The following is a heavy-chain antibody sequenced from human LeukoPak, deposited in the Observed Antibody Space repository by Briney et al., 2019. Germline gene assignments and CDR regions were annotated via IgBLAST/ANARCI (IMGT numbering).Heavy chain of an antibody. J-gene: IGHJ4*02. Sequence: EAGGSLRLSCAASGFTFSSYAMSWVRQAPGKGLEWVSAISGSGGSTYYADSVKGRFTISRDNSKNTLYLQMNSLRAEDTAVYYCAEDEWELLVSDYWGQGTLVTVSS. CDR2: ISGSGGST. CDR1: GFTFSSYA. CDR3: AEDEWELLVSDY. V-gene: IGHV3-23*01. D-gene: IGHD1-26*01.